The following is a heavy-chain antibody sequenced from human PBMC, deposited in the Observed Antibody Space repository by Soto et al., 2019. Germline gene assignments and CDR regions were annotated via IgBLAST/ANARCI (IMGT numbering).Heavy chain of an antibody. CDR1: GFSLSTHRVG. CDR3: AHRPAYCDGPGCDYFDY. CDR2: ISGDDGK. D-gene: IGHD2-21*01. Sequence: QITLKESGPTLVKPTQTLTLTCTFSGFSLSTHRVGVAWIRQPPGKALEWLTLISGDDGKHYSPSLRTRLTITQDTSKNQVVLTLTNMDPVDTATYYCAHRPAYCDGPGCDYFDYWGLGTLVTVSS. J-gene: IGHJ4*02. V-gene: IGHV2-5*02.